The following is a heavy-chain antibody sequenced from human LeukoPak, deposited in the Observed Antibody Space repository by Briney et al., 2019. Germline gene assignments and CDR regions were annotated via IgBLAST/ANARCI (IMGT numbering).Heavy chain of an antibody. J-gene: IGHJ4*02. Sequence: GGSLRLSCAASGLTVSTNYMTWVRQAPGKGLEWVSIIHSDGSTYYADSVKGRFTIPRDNYKNTLYLQMNSLRGEDTAMYYCARDLDYFDSSGSHRRRNYFDYWGQGTLVTVSS. D-gene: IGHD3-22*01. CDR1: GLTVSTNY. CDR2: IHSDGST. V-gene: IGHV3-53*01. CDR3: ARDLDYFDSSGSHRRRNYFDY.